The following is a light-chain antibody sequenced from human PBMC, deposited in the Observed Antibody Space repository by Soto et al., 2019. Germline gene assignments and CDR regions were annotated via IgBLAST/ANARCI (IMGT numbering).Light chain of an antibody. V-gene: IGKV3-15*01. CDR2: GAS. CDR1: QSISSI. J-gene: IGKJ2*01. Sequence: EIVMTQSPATLSVSPGERATLSCRASQSISSILAWYQQKPGQAPRLLIYGASTRATGIPARFSGSGSGTDFTLTISSLQSEDFAVYYCQQYNNGPTYTFGQGTKLEIK. CDR3: QQYNNGPTYT.